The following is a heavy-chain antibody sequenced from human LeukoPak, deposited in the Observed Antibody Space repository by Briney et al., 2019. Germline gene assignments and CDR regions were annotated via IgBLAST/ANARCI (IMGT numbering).Heavy chain of an antibody. CDR1: GFTVSSNH. Sequence: GGSLRLSCAASGFTVSSNHMTWVRQAPGKGLEWVSDIYTGGLTFYADSVTGRFTISRDNSKNTVYLQMNSLGVEDTARYYCARDNAPAGGGLDYWGQGTLVTVSS. CDR3: ARDNAPAGGGLDY. V-gene: IGHV3-53*01. CDR2: IYTGGLT. J-gene: IGHJ4*02. D-gene: IGHD2-2*01.